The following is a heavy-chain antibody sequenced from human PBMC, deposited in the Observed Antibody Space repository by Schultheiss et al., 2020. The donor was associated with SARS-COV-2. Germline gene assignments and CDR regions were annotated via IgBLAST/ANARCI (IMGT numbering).Heavy chain of an antibody. CDR3: ARGRYFDSSGYPPTYYYYGMDV. V-gene: IGHV4-34*01. CDR1: GESFSAYY. J-gene: IGHJ6*02. D-gene: IGHD3-22*01. CDR2: INHSGST. Sequence: SETLSLTCAVCGESFSAYYWGCIRQPPGKGLKWIGDINHSGSTNYNPSLKSRVTISVDTSKNQFSLKLSSVTAADTAVYYCARGRYFDSSGYPPTYYYYGMDVWGQGTTVTVSS.